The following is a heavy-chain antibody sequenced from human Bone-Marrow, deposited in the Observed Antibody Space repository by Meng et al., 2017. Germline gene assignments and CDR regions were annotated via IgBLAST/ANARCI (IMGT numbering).Heavy chain of an antibody. V-gene: IGHV4-39*07. CDR1: GGSISSSSYY. J-gene: IGHJ4*01. CDR2: IYYSGST. CDR3: AGVAYDSSGYYYGIDY. Sequence: SETLSLTCTVSGGSISSSSYYWGWIRQPPGKGLEWIGSIYYSGSTYYNPSLKSRVTISVDKSKNQFSLKLSSVTAADTAVYYCAGVAYDSSGYYYGIDYWGQGTQVTVSS. D-gene: IGHD3-22*01.